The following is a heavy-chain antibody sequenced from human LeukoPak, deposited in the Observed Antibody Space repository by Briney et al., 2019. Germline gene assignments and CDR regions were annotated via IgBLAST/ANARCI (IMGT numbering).Heavy chain of an antibody. CDR3: AKGRQWLVLNWFDP. D-gene: IGHD6-19*01. J-gene: IGHJ5*02. CDR1: GFTFDDYA. V-gene: IGHV3-9*01. Sequence: PGGSLRLSCAASGFTFDDYAMHWVRQAPGKGLEWVSGISWNSGSIGYADSVKGRFTISRDNAKNSLYLQMNSLRAEDTALYYCAKGRQWLVLNWFDPWGQGTLVTVSS. CDR2: ISWNSGSI.